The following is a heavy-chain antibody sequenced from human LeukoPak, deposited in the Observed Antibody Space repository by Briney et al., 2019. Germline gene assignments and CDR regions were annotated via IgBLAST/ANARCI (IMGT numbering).Heavy chain of an antibody. J-gene: IGHJ4*02. CDR3: AKDGVNYYGPGGGYLDY. V-gene: IGHV3-30*18. CDR2: ISFDGSNK. D-gene: IGHD3-10*01. Sequence: PGGSLRLSCAASGFTFSSYDIHWVRQAPGKGLEWVAVISFDGSNKYYADSVKGRFTISRDNSKNTLYLQMNSLRAEDTAVYYCAKDGVNYYGPGGGYLDYWGQGTLVTVSS. CDR1: GFTFSSYD.